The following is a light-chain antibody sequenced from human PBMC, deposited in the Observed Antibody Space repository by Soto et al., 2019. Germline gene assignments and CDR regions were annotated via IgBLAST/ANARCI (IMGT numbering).Light chain of an antibody. V-gene: IGKV1-8*01. CDR3: QQYYNYPPTT. CDR2: AAS. CDR1: QGISSY. J-gene: IGKJ5*01. Sequence: IRMTQSPSSLSASTGDRVTITCRASQGISSYLALYQQKPGKAPKLLIYAASTLQSGVPTRFSGSGSGTDFTLIISCLQPEDFATHYCQQYYNYPPTTFGHATRLESK.